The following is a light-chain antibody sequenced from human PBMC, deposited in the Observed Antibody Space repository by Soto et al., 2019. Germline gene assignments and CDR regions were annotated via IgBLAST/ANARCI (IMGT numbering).Light chain of an antibody. CDR2: GAS. CDR3: QQYGSSPFT. CDR1: QSVSSSY. Sequence: EFVLTQSPGTLYLSPGERATLSCRASQSVSSSYLAWYHQKPGQAPRLLIYGASSMATGVPHRFSGSGSGTDFTLTISRLEPEDCAVYYCQQYGSSPFTFGPGTKVDIK. J-gene: IGKJ3*01. V-gene: IGKV3-20*01.